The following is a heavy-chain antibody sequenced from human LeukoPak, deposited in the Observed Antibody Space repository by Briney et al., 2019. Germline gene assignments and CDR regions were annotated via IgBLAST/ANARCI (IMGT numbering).Heavy chain of an antibody. V-gene: IGHV3-21*01. D-gene: IGHD5-12*01. CDR3: ARDSGYVSSWFDP. Sequence: KAGGALRLSCADSGFTFSSYSMNWVRQAPGKGLGCVSSISSSSSYIYYADSVEGRFTISRDNAKNSLYLQMNSLRAEDTAVYYCARDSGYVSSWFDPWGQGTLVTVSS. CDR1: GFTFSSYS. J-gene: IGHJ5*02. CDR2: ISSSSSYI.